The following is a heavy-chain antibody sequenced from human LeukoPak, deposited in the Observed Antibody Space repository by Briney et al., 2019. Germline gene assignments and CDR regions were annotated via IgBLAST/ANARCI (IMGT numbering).Heavy chain of an antibody. CDR1: GFTFSSYA. D-gene: IGHD3-10*01. V-gene: IGHV3-23*01. CDR3: AKDAVLWFGAPNAFDI. J-gene: IGHJ3*02. CDR2: ISGSGGST. Sequence: GGSLRLSCAASGFTFSSYAMSWVRQAPGKGLEWVSAISGSGGSTYYADSVKGRFTISRDNSKNTLYLQMNSLRAEDTAVYYCAKDAVLWFGAPNAFDIWGQGTMVTVSS.